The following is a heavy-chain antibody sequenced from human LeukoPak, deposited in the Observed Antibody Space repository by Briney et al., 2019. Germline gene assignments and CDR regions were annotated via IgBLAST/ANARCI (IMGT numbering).Heavy chain of an antibody. D-gene: IGHD6-19*01. Sequence: SETLSLTCAVYGGSFSGYYWSWIRQPPGKGLEWIGEINHSGSTNYNPSLKSRVTISVDKSKNQFSLKLSSVTAADTAVYYCARRGYSSGWYVHYWGQGTLVTVSS. CDR2: INHSGST. CDR3: ARRGYSSGWYVHY. J-gene: IGHJ4*02. CDR1: GGSFSGYY. V-gene: IGHV4-34*01.